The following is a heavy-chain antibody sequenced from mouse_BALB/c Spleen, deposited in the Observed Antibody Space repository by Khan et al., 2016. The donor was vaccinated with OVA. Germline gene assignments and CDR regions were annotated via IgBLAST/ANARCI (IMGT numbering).Heavy chain of an antibody. D-gene: IGHD4-1*01. J-gene: IGHJ3*01. V-gene: IGHV9-3-1*01. CDR2: INTYTGEP. CDR3: ARSNGNCWFAY. CDR1: GYTFTNYG. Sequence: QIQLVQSGPELKKPGATVKISCKASGYTFTNYGMHWVKQAPGKGLKWMGWINTYTGEPTYADDFKGRFAFTLETSASTAYMERNNLKNEDTATYYCARSNGNCWFAYWGQGTLVTVSA.